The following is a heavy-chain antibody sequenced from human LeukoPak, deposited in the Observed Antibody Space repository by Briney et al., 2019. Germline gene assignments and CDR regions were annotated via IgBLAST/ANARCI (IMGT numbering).Heavy chain of an antibody. CDR1: GGSISSYY. Sequence: PSETLSLTCTVSGGSISSYYWSWIRQPPGKGLEWIGYIYYSGSTNYNPSLKSRVTISVDTSKNQFSLKLGSVTAADTAVYYCARTGQELLWFGELSSISWFDPWGQGTLVTVSS. CDR3: ARTGQELLWFGELSSISWFDP. J-gene: IGHJ5*02. D-gene: IGHD3-10*01. CDR2: IYYSGST. V-gene: IGHV4-59*01.